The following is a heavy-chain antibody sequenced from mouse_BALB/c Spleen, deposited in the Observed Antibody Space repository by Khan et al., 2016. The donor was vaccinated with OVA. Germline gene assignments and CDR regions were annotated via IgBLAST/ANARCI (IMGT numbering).Heavy chain of an antibody. Sequence: QMQLEESGPGLVAPSQSLSITCTVSGFSLTDYGVSWIRQPPGKGLEWLGLIWGGGTTYYNSVLNSRLSISKDNSKSQVFLKMNSLQTDDTAMYYCAKLLWSHYYALDYWGQGTSVTVSA. CDR3: AKLLWSHYYALDY. J-gene: IGHJ4*01. V-gene: IGHV2-6-5*01. D-gene: IGHD1-1*02. CDR1: GFSLTDYG. CDR2: IWGGGTT.